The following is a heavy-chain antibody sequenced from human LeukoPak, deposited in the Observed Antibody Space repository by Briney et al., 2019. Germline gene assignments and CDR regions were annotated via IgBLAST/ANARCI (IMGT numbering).Heavy chain of an antibody. J-gene: IGHJ4*02. CDR1: GFTFSSYW. CDR3: ARDQYDTWSRRGNFDS. D-gene: IGHD3-3*01. Sequence: GGSLRLSCAASGFTFSSYWMSWVRQAPGKGMEWVANIKLDGSEKNYVDSVKGRFTISRDNTKNSLYLQMNSLRVEDTAVFYCARDQYDTWSRRGNFDSWGQGTLVIVSS. V-gene: IGHV3-7*03. CDR2: IKLDGSEK.